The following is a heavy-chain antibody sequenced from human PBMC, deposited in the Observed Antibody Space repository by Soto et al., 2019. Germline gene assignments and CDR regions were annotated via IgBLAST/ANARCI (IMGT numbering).Heavy chain of an antibody. CDR1: GGSISSGGYS. J-gene: IGHJ4*02. Sequence: PSETLSLTCAVSGGSISSGGYSWSWIRQPPGKGLEWIGYTYHSGSTYYNPSLKSRVTISVDRSKNQFSLKLSSVTAADTAVYYCARSSSGYNTLDYWGQGNLVTVSS. CDR3: ARSSSGYNTLDY. V-gene: IGHV4-30-2*01. D-gene: IGHD3-22*01. CDR2: TYHSGST.